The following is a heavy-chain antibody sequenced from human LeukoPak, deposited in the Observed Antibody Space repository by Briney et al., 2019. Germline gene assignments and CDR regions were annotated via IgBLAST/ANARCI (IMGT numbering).Heavy chain of an antibody. D-gene: IGHD3-16*02. J-gene: IGHJ4*02. CDR3: ARGASIMITFGGVIATHYFDY. CDR1: GFTVSSNE. Sequence: GGSLRLSCAASGFTVSSNEMSWVRQAPGKGLEWVSSISGGSTYYADSRKGRFTISRDNSKNTLHLQMNSLRAEDTAVYYCARGASIMITFGGVIATHYFDYWGQGTLVTVSS. V-gene: IGHV3-38-3*01. CDR2: ISGGST.